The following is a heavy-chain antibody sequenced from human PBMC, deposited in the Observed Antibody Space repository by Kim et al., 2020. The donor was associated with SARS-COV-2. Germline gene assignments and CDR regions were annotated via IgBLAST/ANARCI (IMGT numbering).Heavy chain of an antibody. CDR3: ARDPGDGSGWYWHFDY. D-gene: IGHD6-19*01. Sequence: SVKGRFTISRDNAKNSLYLQMNSLRAEDTAVYYCARDPGDGSGWYWHFDYWGQGTLVTVSS. J-gene: IGHJ4*02. V-gene: IGHV3-48*01.